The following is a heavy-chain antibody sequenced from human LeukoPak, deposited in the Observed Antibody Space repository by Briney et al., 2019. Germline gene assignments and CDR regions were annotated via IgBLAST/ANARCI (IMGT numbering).Heavy chain of an antibody. CDR1: GYTFTGYY. V-gene: IGHV1-2*02. Sequence: GASVKVSCKASGYTFTGYYMHWVRQAPGQGLEWMGWINPNSGGTNYAQKFQGRVTMTRDTSISTAYMELSRLRSDDTAVYYCARLTGYCSSTSCRVNYFDYWGQGTLVTVSS. D-gene: IGHD2-2*01. CDR2: INPNSGGT. CDR3: ARLTGYCSSTSCRVNYFDY. J-gene: IGHJ4*02.